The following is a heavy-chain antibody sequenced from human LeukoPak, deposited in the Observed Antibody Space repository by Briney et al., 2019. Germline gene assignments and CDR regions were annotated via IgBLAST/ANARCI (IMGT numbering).Heavy chain of an antibody. CDR1: GYTITSYA. V-gene: IGHV7-4-1*02. J-gene: IGHJ6*02. D-gene: IGHD2-2*01. Sequence: ASVTVSCTASGYTITSYAMNWVRQAPGQGLEWMGWINTNTGNPTYAQGFTGRFVFSLDTSVSTAYLQISSLKAEDTAMYYCARVAGYCSSTDCPDWYGMDVWGQGTTVTVSS. CDR2: INTNTGNP. CDR3: ARVAGYCSSTDCPDWYGMDV.